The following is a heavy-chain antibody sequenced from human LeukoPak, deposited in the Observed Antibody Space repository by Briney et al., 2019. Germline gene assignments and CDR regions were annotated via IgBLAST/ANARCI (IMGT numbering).Heavy chain of an antibody. CDR3: ATDRAGNYLDGGVDYYMDV. Sequence: VASVNVSCKASGYTFTSYGISWVRQAPGKGLEWMGRFDPEDGETIYAQKFQGRVTLTEDTSTDTAYMELSSLRSEDTAVYYCATDRAGNYLDGGVDYYMDVWGKGTTVTVSS. V-gene: IGHV1-24*01. CDR1: GYTFTSYG. CDR2: FDPEDGET. J-gene: IGHJ6*03. D-gene: IGHD1-7*01.